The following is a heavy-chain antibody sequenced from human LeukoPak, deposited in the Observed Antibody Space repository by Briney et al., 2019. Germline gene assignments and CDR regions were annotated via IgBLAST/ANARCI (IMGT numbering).Heavy chain of an antibody. V-gene: IGHV4-39*01. Sequence: PSETLSLTCTVSGGSISSSSYYWGWIRQPPGKGLEWIGSIYYSGSTYYNPSLKSRVTISVDTSKNQFSLKLSSVTAADTAVYYCARRGSYYSYYYYYYGMDVWGQGTTVTVSS. D-gene: IGHD1-26*01. CDR1: GGSISSSSYY. J-gene: IGHJ6*02. CDR2: IYYSGST. CDR3: ARRGSYYSYYYYYYGMDV.